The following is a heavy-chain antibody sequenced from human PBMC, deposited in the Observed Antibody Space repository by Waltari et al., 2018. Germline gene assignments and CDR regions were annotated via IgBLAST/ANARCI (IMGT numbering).Heavy chain of an antibody. CDR1: GFTFSSYS. V-gene: IGHV3-48*04. CDR2: ISATSSSI. CDR3: ARLGVSHFDY. Sequence: EILVVESGGGLVQPGGSLRLSCAASGFTFSSYSMTWVRQAQGEGLEWVSYISATSSSIYYADSVKGRFTISRDNAQNSLYLQMNSLRAEDTALYYCARLGVSHFDYWGQGTLVTVSS. D-gene: IGHD1-26*01. J-gene: IGHJ4*02.